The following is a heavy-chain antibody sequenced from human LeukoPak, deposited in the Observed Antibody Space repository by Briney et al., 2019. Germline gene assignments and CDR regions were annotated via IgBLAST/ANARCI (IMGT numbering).Heavy chain of an antibody. CDR1: GGTFSTYA. D-gene: IGHD4-17*01. V-gene: IGHV1-69*04. CDR2: IIPIPGLT. Sequence: ASVKVSCKVSGGTFSTYAISWVRQAPGQGLEWMGRIIPIPGLTNYAQALQARVTITADKSTSTAYMELSSLRSEDTAVYFCALPSGDYGDYLDLWGRGTPVAVSS. CDR3: ALPSGDYGDYLDL. J-gene: IGHJ2*01.